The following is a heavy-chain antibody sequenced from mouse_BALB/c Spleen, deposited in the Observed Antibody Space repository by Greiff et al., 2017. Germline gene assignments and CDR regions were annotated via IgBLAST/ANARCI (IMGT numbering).Heavy chain of an antibody. Sequence: DVQLVESGGGLVKPGGSLKLSCAASGFTFSSYAMSWVRQSPEKRLEWVAEISSGGSYTYYPDTVTGRFTISRDNAKNTLYLEMSSLRSEDTAMYYCARVYGLYAMDYWGQGTSVTVSS. J-gene: IGHJ4*01. D-gene: IGHD2-10*02. CDR3: ARVYGLYAMDY. V-gene: IGHV5-9-4*01. CDR1: GFTFSSYA. CDR2: ISSGGSYT.